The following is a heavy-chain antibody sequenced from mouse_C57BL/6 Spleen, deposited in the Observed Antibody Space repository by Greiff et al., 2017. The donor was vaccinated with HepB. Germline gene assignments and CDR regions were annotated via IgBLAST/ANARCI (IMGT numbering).Heavy chain of an antibody. CDR1: GYTFTSYW. CDR2: IDPSDSYT. Sequence: VQLQQPGAELVMPGASVKLSCKASGYTFTSYWMHWVKQRPGQGLEWIGEIDPSDSYTNYNQKFKGKSTFTVDKSSSTAYMQLSSLTSEDSAVYDCARSHVGSFVDDWGQGTTLTASS. J-gene: IGHJ2*01. CDR3: ARSHVGSFVDD. V-gene: IGHV1-69*01. D-gene: IGHD1-1*02.